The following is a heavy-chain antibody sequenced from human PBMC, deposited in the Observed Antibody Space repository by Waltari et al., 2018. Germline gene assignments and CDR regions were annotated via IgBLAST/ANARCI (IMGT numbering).Heavy chain of an antibody. J-gene: IGHJ4*02. Sequence: QLQLQESGPGLVKPSETLSLTCTVSGGPISSSSYHWGWTRQPPGKGLGWIGSIYYSGSTYYNPSLKSRVTISVDTSKNQFSLKLSSVTAADTAVYYCARQGRYCSSTSCYRADFDYWGQGTLVTVSS. CDR3: ARQGRYCSSTSCYRADFDY. CDR2: IYYSGST. D-gene: IGHD2-2*01. V-gene: IGHV4-39*01. CDR1: GGPISSSSYH.